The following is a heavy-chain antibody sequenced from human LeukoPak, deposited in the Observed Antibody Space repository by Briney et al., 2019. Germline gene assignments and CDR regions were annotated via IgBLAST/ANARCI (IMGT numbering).Heavy chain of an antibody. V-gene: IGHV3-30*18. CDR2: ISYDGSNK. D-gene: IGHD3-22*01. Sequence: PGGSLRLSCAASGFTFSSFGMHWVRQAPGKGLEWVAVISYDGSNKYYADSVKGRFTISRDNSKNTLYLQMNSLRAEDTAVYYCAKDPYDSSGYFGPNYWGQGTLVTVSS. J-gene: IGHJ4*02. CDR3: AKDPYDSSGYFGPNY. CDR1: GFTFSSFG.